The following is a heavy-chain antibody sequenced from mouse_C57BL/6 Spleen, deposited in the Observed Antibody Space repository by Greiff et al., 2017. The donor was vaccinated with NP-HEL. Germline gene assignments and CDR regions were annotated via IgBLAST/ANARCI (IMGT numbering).Heavy chain of an antibody. CDR3: ARSRYGSSGAMDY. CDR2: IYPGDGDT. Sequence: QVQLQQSGAELVKPGASVKISCKASSYAFSSYCMNWVKQRPGQGLEWIGRIYPGDGDTNYTGKFKGKATLTADKSSSTAYLQLSSLTSEDSAVYFCARSRYGSSGAMDYWGQGTSVTVSS. CDR1: SYAFSSYC. J-gene: IGHJ4*01. D-gene: IGHD1-1*01. V-gene: IGHV1-80*01.